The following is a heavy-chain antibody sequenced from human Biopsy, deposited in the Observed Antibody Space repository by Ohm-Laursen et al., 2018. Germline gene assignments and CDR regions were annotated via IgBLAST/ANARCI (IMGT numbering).Heavy chain of an antibody. CDR3: ARDSRGGHLNTTLITGKNLDS. Sequence: SETLSLTCSVSRDSISNYYWTWIRQSPGKGLDWIGYIYYTGSTNYNPSVKSRVTISVDTSKKQLSLKLNSVTAADTAVYFCARDSRGGHLNTTLITGKNLDSWGQGILVTVSS. D-gene: IGHD3-16*01. J-gene: IGHJ4*02. CDR1: RDSISNYY. V-gene: IGHV4-59*01. CDR2: IYYTGST.